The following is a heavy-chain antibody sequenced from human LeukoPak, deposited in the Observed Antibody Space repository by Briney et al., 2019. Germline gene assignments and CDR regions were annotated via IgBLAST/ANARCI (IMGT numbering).Heavy chain of an antibody. CDR1: GGFISSYY. CDR2: IFYTGIT. D-gene: IGHD5-12*01. V-gene: IGHV4-59*01. Sequence: SETLSLTCTVSGGFISSYYWSWVRQPPGKGLEWIGYIFYTGITNYNPSLKSRVTISVDTSTNQFSLRLSSVTAADTAVYHCARDQYSGDDFAFDIWGQGTMVTVSS. J-gene: IGHJ3*02. CDR3: ARDQYSGDDFAFDI.